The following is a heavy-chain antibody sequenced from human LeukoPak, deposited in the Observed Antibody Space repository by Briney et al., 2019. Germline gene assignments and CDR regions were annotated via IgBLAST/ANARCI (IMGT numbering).Heavy chain of an antibody. V-gene: IGHV4-39*01. CDR3: ARGRRDGYNLEYFDK. J-gene: IGHJ4*02. Sequence: PSETLSLTCTVSGGSISSSSYYWGWIRQPPGKGLEWIGSIYYSATTYYNPSLKSRVSISVDTSKNQFSLKLSSVSAADTAVYYCARGRRDGYNLEYFDKWGQGTLVTVSS. D-gene: IGHD5-24*01. CDR1: GGSISSSSYY. CDR2: IYYSATT.